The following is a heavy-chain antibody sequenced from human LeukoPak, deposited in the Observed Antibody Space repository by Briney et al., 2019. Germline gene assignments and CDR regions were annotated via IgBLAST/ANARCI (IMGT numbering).Heavy chain of an antibody. Sequence: ASVKVSCKASGYTFTSNGISWVRQAPGQGLEWMGWISAYNGHTNYAQKLQGRVTMTTDTSTSTAYMELRSLRSDDTAVYYCARDLGGVTTKDPYYYYYMDVWGKGTTVTISS. CDR1: GYTFTSNG. CDR2: ISAYNGHT. V-gene: IGHV1-18*01. D-gene: IGHD4-17*01. J-gene: IGHJ6*03. CDR3: ARDLGGVTTKDPYYYYYMDV.